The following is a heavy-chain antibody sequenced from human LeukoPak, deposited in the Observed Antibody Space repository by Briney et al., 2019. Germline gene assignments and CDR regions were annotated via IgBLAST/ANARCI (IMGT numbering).Heavy chain of an antibody. J-gene: IGHJ4*02. D-gene: IGHD2-2*01. CDR2: ISGSGGST. Sequence: GGSLRLSCEASGFTFSGNAMSWVRQDPGKGLEWVSAISGSGGSTYYADSVKGRFTISRDNSKNTLYLQMNSLRAEDTAVYYCANAPGYVTDYWGQGTLVTVSS. V-gene: IGHV3-23*01. CDR1: GFTFSGNA. CDR3: ANAPGYVTDY.